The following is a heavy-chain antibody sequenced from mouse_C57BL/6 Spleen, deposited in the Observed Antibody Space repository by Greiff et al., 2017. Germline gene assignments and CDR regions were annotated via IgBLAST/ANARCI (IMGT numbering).Heavy chain of an antibody. CDR1: GYTFTSYW. D-gene: IGHD1-1*01. V-gene: IGHV1-7*01. J-gene: IGHJ3*01. CDR3: AIPYYYGSSYLFAY. Sequence: QVQLQQSGAELAKPGASVKLSCKASGYTFTSYWMHWVKQRPGQGLEWIGDINPSSGYTKYNQKFKDKATLTADKYSSTAYMQLSSLTYEDSAVYYCAIPYYYGSSYLFAYWGQGTLVTVSA. CDR2: INPSSGYT.